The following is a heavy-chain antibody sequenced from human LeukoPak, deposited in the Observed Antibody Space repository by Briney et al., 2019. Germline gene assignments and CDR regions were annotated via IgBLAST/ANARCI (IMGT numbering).Heavy chain of an antibody. Sequence: GGSLSLSCAASGYTFSNNDMHWVRQAPGKGLEWVAVIWNDGSKKYYADSVKGRFTISRDSSKSTLYLQLNSLRVEDTAVYYCARWYCDYPSYYLDSWGQGTRVTVSS. CDR3: ARWYCDYPSYYLDS. CDR2: IWNDGSKK. D-gene: IGHD4-17*01. J-gene: IGHJ4*02. CDR1: GYTFSNND. V-gene: IGHV3-33*08.